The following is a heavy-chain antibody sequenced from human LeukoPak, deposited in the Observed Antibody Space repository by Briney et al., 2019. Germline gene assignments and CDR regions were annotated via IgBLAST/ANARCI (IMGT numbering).Heavy chain of an antibody. V-gene: IGHV3-48*04. Sequence: AGGSLRLSCRVSGFTFSSYGMNWVRQAPGKGVEWVAYIGGWSDPIDYADSVKGRFTVSRDNGDSTLYLQMDSLRVDDTALYYCARDPGFAVARWGQGARVIVSS. J-gene: IGHJ4*02. CDR1: GFTFSSYG. CDR2: IGGWSDPI. CDR3: ARDPGFAVAR.